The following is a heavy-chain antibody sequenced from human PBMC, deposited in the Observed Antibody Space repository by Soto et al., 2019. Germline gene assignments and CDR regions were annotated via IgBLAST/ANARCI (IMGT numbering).Heavy chain of an antibody. CDR1: GYTFSNFW. CDR2: IYPGDHET. J-gene: IGHJ4*02. CDR3: ARSPRSSPYFDF. V-gene: IGHV5-51*01. Sequence: XAALKISCQCCGYTFSNFWIGWVRQLPGQGLEWMGIIYPGDHETRYSPSFLGKVTISAETSINTAYLQWSSLEASDSAFYFCARSPRSSPYFDFWGQGALVTVSS. D-gene: IGHD6-13*01.